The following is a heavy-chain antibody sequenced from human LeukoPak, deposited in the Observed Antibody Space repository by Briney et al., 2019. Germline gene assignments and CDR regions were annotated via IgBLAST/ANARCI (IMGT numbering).Heavy chain of an antibody. CDR1: GYTFTGYY. Sequence: GASVKVSCKASGYTFTGYYMHWVRQAPGQGLEWMGWISAYNGNTNYAQNLQGRVTMTTDTSTSTAYMELRSLRSDDTAVYYCARGTTIFGVSLSAFDMWGQGTMVTVSS. J-gene: IGHJ3*02. CDR2: ISAYNGNT. CDR3: ARGTTIFGVSLSAFDM. D-gene: IGHD3-3*01. V-gene: IGHV1-18*04.